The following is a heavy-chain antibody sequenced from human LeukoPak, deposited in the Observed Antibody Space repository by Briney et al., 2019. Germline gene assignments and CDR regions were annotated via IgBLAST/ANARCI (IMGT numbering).Heavy chain of an antibody. CDR2: ISESGSVV. V-gene: IGHV3-48*03. Sequence: PGGSLRLSCAASGLTFSNFEMNWVRQAPGRGLEWLSFISESGSVVFYADSVKGRFTISRDNAKNSLYLQMNSLRAEDTAVYYCARPDTAMVRGYYFDYWGQGTLVTVSS. CDR3: ARPDTAMVRGYYFDY. CDR1: GLTFSNFE. D-gene: IGHD5-18*01. J-gene: IGHJ4*02.